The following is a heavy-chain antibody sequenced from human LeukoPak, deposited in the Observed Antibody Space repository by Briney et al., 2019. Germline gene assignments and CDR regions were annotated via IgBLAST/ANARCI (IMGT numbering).Heavy chain of an antibody. J-gene: IGHJ4*02. CDR1: GFTFSSYW. Sequence: PGGSLRLSCAASGFTFSSYWMTWVRQAPGKGLEWVAKIKQDGSEKYYVDSVKGRFTISRDNAKNSLYLQMNSLGDEDTDVYYCARRGTSSSWAHFDYWGQGTLVTVSS. CDR3: ARRGTSSSWAHFDY. V-gene: IGHV3-7*05. CDR2: IKQDGSEK. D-gene: IGHD6-13*01.